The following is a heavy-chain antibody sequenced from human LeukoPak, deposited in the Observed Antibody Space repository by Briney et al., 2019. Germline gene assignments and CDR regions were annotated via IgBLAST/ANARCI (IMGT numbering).Heavy chain of an antibody. CDR1: GFTFDDYG. Sequence: GGSLRLSCAASGFTFDDYGMSWVRQAPGKGLEWVPGINWNGGSTGYADSVKGRFTISRDNAKNSLYLQMNSLRAEDMALYYCARDQETTYGDHEPDFDYWGQGTLVTVSS. D-gene: IGHD4-17*01. CDR3: ARDQETTYGDHEPDFDY. J-gene: IGHJ4*02. CDR2: INWNGGST. V-gene: IGHV3-20*04.